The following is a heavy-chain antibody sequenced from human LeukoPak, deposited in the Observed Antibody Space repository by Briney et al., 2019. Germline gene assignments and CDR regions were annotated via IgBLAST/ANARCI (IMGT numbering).Heavy chain of an antibody. CDR2: IYYSGST. Sequence: PSETLSLTCTVSGGSISSSSYYWGWIRQPPGKGLEWIGTIYYSGSTYYNPSLKSRVTISVDTSKNQFSLKLSSVTAADTAVYYCARDFGSASSWRGFQHWGQGTLVTVSS. CDR1: GGSISSSSYY. D-gene: IGHD6-19*01. J-gene: IGHJ1*01. CDR3: ARDFGSASSWRGFQH. V-gene: IGHV4-39*02.